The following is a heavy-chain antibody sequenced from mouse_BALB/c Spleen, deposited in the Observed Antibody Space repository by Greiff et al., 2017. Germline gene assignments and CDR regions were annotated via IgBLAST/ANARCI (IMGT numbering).Heavy chain of an antibody. Sequence: EVKLVESGPGLVKPSQSLSLTCTVTGYSITSDYAWNWIRQFPGNKLEWMGYISYSGSTSYNPSLKSRISITRDTSKNQFFLQLNSVTTEDTATYYCARRAGTRYFDVWGAGTTVTVSS. CDR3: ARRAGTRYFDV. CDR1: GYSITSDYA. J-gene: IGHJ1*01. V-gene: IGHV3-2*02. CDR2: ISYSGST. D-gene: IGHD3-3*01.